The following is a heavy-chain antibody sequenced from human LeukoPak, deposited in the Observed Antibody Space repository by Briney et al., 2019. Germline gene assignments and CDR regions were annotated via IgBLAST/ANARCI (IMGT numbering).Heavy chain of an antibody. D-gene: IGHD6-13*01. V-gene: IGHV3-23*01. Sequence: PGGSLRLSCAASGFTFTNYAMSWVRQAPGMGLEWVSGISGSDSGTYYADSVKGRFTISRDNSKNTVYLQMNSLRAEDTAVYFCAKEVKAGTNWFDPWGQGTLVTVSS. J-gene: IGHJ5*02. CDR1: GFTFTNYA. CDR3: AKEVKAGTNWFDP. CDR2: ISGSDSGT.